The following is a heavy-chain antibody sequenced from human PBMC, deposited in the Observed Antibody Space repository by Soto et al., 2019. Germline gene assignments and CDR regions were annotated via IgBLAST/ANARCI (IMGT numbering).Heavy chain of an antibody. CDR2: MNPNSGNT. Sequence: QVQLVQSGAEVKKPGASVKVSCKASGYTFTSYDINWVRQATGQGLEWMGWMNPNSGNTGYAQKFRGRVSMTRHISRSTAYLELSSLRSEDTAGYYCARAGFGYWFPPDWGQGTLVTVSS. V-gene: IGHV1-8*01. D-gene: IGHD3-10*01. J-gene: IGHJ4*02. CDR3: ARAGFGYWFPPD. CDR1: GYTFTSYD.